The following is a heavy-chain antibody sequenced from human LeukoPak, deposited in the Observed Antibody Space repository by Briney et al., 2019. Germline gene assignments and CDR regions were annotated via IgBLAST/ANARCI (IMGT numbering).Heavy chain of an antibody. CDR1: GFTFSNYW. CDR2: IKQDGSER. D-gene: IGHD3-10*01. Sequence: GGSLRLSCAASGFTFSNYWMTWVRQAPGKGLEWVANIKQDGSERDYVDSVKGRFTISRDDAKNSLYLQMNSLRAEDTAVYYCARGITMANWGQGTLDTVSS. J-gene: IGHJ4*02. V-gene: IGHV3-7*04. CDR3: ARGITMAN.